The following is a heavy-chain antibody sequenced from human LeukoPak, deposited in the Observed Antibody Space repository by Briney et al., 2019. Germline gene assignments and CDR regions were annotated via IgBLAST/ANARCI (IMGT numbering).Heavy chain of an antibody. J-gene: IGHJ4*02. V-gene: IGHV1-46*01. D-gene: IGHD6-19*01. Sequence: ASVKVSCKASGYTFTNYHMHWVRQAPGQALEWMGILTPNSGDTTYAQKFQGRITMTRDTSTSTVYMEVSSLRFEDTAVYHCARDSTGWSVDYWGQGTLVTVSS. CDR1: GYTFTNYH. CDR3: ARDSTGWSVDY. CDR2: LTPNSGDT.